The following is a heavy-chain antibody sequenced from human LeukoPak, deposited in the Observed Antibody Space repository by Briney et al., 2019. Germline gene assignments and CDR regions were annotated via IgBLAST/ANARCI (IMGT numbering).Heavy chain of an antibody. CDR1: GFTFSSYW. J-gene: IGHJ3*02. CDR3: ARGLTILGVVNDAFDI. CDR2: INGGGIST. D-gene: IGHD3-3*01. V-gene: IGHV3-74*01. Sequence: GGSLRLSCAASGFTFSSYWMHWVRQAPGKGLVWVSLINGGGISTIYADSVKGRFTISRDNAKNTLYLQMNSLRAEDTAVYYCARGLTILGVVNDAFDIWGQGTMVTVSS.